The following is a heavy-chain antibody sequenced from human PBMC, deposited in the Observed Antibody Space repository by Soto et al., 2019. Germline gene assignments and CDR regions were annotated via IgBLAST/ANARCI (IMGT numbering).Heavy chain of an antibody. CDR3: ATIPLDIVVVPTALGVY. D-gene: IGHD2-2*03. V-gene: IGHV3-23*01. CDR2: ISGSGGST. CDR1: GFTFSSYA. J-gene: IGHJ4*02. Sequence: VQLLESGGGLVQPGGSLRLSCAASGFTFSSYAMSWVRQAPGKGLEWVSAISGSGGSTYYADSVKGRFTISRDNSKNTLYLQMNSLRAEDTAVYYCATIPLDIVVVPTALGVYWGQGTLVTVSS.